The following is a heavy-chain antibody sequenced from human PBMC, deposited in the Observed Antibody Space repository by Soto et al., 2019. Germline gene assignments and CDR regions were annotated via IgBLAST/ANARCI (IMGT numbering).Heavy chain of an antibody. D-gene: IGHD3-9*01. CDR1: GFTFSSYW. CDR3: ARATPDWLTPYYFDY. CDR2: INSDGSST. J-gene: IGHJ4*02. Sequence: PGGSLRLSCAASGFTFSSYWMHWVRQAPGKGLVWVSRINSDGSSTSYADSVKGRFTISRDNAKNTLYLQMNSLRAEDTAVYYCARATPDWLTPYYFDYWGQGTLVTVSS. V-gene: IGHV3-74*01.